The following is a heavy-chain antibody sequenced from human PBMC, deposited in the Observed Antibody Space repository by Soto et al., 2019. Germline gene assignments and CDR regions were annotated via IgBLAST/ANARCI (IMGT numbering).Heavy chain of an antibody. CDR2: ISAYNGNT. V-gene: IGHV1-18*01. CDR1: GYTITSYG. D-gene: IGHD3-22*01. J-gene: IGHJ4*02. Sequence: ASVKVSCKASGYTITSYGISWVRQAPGQGLEWMGWISAYNGNTNYAQKLQGRVTMTTDTSTSTAYMELRSLRSDDTAVYYCARDYYDSSGYYYFDYWGQGTLVTVYS. CDR3: ARDYYDSSGYYYFDY.